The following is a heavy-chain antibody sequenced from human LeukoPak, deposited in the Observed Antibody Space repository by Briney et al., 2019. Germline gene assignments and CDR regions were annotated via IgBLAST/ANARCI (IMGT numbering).Heavy chain of an antibody. D-gene: IGHD3-16*01. J-gene: IGHJ5*02. CDR1: GFTFSSYA. CDR3: AKVVIHYVPSYNWFDP. V-gene: IGHV3-23*01. CDR2: ISGSGGST. Sequence: GGSLRLSCAASGFTFSSYAMSWVRQAPGKGLEWVSAISGSGGSTYYADSVKGRFTISRDNSKNTLHLQMNSLRAEDTAVYYCAKVVIHYVPSYNWFDPWGQGTLVTVSS.